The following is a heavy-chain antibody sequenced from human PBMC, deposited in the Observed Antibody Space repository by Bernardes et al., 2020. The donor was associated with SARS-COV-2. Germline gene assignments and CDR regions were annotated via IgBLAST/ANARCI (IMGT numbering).Heavy chain of an antibody. CDR2: IYPLDSDT. CDR3: ARLLDYGDPRSAFHI. D-gene: IGHD4-17*01. CDR1: GYRFNNYW. V-gene: IGHV5-51*01. Sequence: GESLKISCKGSGYRFNNYWIAWVRQMPGKGLEWMGLIYPLDSDTRYSVSFQGQVTMSADKSTNTAYLQWSSLRASDTAMYYCARLLDYGDPRSAFHIWGQGTMVTVS. J-gene: IGHJ3*02.